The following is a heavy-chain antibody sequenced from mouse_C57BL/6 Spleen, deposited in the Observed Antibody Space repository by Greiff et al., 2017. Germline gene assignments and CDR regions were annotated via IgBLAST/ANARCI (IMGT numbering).Heavy chain of an antibody. Sequence: VQLQQPGAELVRPGSSVKLSCKASGYTFTSYWMHWVKQRPIQGLEWIGNIDPSDSETHYNQKFKDKATLTVDKSSSTAYMQLSSLTSEDSAVYYCARGDPISYYGNYDDWGQGTTLTVSS. CDR3: ARGDPISYYGNYDD. V-gene: IGHV1-52*01. CDR1: GYTFTSYW. J-gene: IGHJ2*01. CDR2: IDPSDSET. D-gene: IGHD2-10*01.